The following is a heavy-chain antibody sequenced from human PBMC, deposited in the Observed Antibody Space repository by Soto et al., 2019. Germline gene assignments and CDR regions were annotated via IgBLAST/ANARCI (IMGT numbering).Heavy chain of an antibody. V-gene: IGHV5-51*01. CDR2: IYPGDSDT. J-gene: IGHJ6*03. Sequence: PGESLKISCKGSGYSFTSYWIGWVRQMPGKGLEWMGIIYPGDSDTRYSPSFQGQVTISADKSISTAYLQWSSLKASDTAMYYCARPIRDWNYRDYCFMDVWGKGTTVTVSS. CDR3: ARPIRDWNYRDYCFMDV. D-gene: IGHD1-7*01. CDR1: GYSFTSYW.